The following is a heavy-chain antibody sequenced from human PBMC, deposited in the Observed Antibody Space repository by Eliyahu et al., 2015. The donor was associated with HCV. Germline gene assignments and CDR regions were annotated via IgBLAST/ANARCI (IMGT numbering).Heavy chain of an antibody. J-gene: IGHJ4*02. CDR2: ISSSSSYT. CDR3: ASMTTVYYFDY. V-gene: IGHV3-11*06. Sequence: QVQLVESGGGLVKPGGSXRLXXAASGFXFSDYYMSWIXQAPGKGLEWVSYISSSSSYTNYTDSVKGRFTISRDNAKNSLYLQMNSLRAEDSAVYYCASMTTVYYFDYWGQGTLVTVSS. D-gene: IGHD4-17*01. CDR1: GFXFSDYY.